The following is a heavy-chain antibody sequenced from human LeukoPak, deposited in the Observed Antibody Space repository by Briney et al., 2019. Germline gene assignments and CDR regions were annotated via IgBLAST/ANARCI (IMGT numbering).Heavy chain of an antibody. CDR3: ATLCCGSYYMDV. CDR2: IIPISGTT. J-gene: IGHJ6*03. V-gene: IGHV1-69*06. D-gene: IGHD2-15*01. Sequence: SVKVSCKASGGTLNSYVISWVRQAPGQGLEWMGGIIPISGTTNYAQKFQGKVTITADKSTSTAYMELSSLRSEDTAVYYCATLCCGSYYMDVWGKGTTVTVSS. CDR1: GGTLNSYV.